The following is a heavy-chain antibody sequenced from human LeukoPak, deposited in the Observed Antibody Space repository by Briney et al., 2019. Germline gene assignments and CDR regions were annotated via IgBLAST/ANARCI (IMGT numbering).Heavy chain of an antibody. D-gene: IGHD1-26*01. CDR1: GFSFNGYG. V-gene: IGHV3-73*01. Sequence: GGSLRLSCEGSGFSFNGYGLHWVRQASGKGLEWIGRIRSKANYYATAYVESVKGRFIVSRDDSKRSAYLQMNDLKTEDTAVYYSTRSASVDIGGRPDFCYFDLWGRGTLVTVSS. J-gene: IGHJ2*01. CDR2: IRSKANYYAT. CDR3: TRSASVDIGGRPDFCYFDL.